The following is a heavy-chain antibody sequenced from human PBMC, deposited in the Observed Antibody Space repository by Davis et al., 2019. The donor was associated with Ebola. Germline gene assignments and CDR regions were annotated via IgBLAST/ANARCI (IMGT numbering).Heavy chain of an antibody. J-gene: IGHJ4*02. CDR3: ARGGAIVGATD. V-gene: IGHV3-23*01. D-gene: IGHD1-26*01. CDR1: GFTFSSYV. Sequence: GESLKISCAASGFTFSSYVMSWVRQAPGKGLEWVSETSGSGGSTYYADSVKGRFTITRDNSQSTLYMQMNRLSVDDTAVYYGARGGAIVGATDWGQGTLVTVSS. CDR2: TSGSGGST.